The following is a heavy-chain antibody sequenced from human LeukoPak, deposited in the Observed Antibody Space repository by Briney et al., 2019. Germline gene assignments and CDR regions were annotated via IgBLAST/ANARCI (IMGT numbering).Heavy chain of an antibody. CDR1: GGSISSYY. J-gene: IGHJ4*02. Sequence: RASETLSLTCTVSGGSISSYYWSWIRQPPGKGLEWIGYIYYSGSTNYNPSLKSRVTISVDTSKNQFSLKLSSVTAADTAVYYCARVTRHRTYYYDSSGYRFDYWGQGTLVTVSS. CDR3: ARVTRHRTYYYDSSGYRFDY. V-gene: IGHV4-59*01. D-gene: IGHD3-22*01. CDR2: IYYSGST.